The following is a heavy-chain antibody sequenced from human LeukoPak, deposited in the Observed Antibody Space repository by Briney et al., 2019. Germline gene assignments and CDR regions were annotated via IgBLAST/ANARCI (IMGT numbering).Heavy chain of an antibody. D-gene: IGHD6-19*01. Sequence: GSLRLSCAASGFTFSSYSMNWVRQAPGKGLEWVSSISSSSSYIYYADSVKGRFTISRDNAKNSLYLQMNSLRAEDTAVYYCARGSKSSGWYFAFDIWGQGTMVTVSS. V-gene: IGHV3-21*01. CDR2: ISSSSSYI. CDR3: ARGSKSSGWYFAFDI. J-gene: IGHJ3*02. CDR1: GFTFSSYS.